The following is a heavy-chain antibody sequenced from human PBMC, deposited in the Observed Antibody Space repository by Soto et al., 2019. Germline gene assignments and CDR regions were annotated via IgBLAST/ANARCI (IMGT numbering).Heavy chain of an antibody. J-gene: IGHJ6*02. CDR1: GYTFTDYY. D-gene: IGHD2-2*01. V-gene: IGHV1-2*04. CDR2: INLNSGGT. Sequence: QVQLVQSGAEVKKPGASLKVSCKASGYTFTDYYLHWVRQAPGQGLEWMGWINLNSGGTQYAQNFQGWVTMTRDTSISTAYMEVSRLRSDDAAVYCCARDSGGAIVVIPAAYGMDVWGQGTTVTVSS. CDR3: ARDSGGAIVVIPAAYGMDV.